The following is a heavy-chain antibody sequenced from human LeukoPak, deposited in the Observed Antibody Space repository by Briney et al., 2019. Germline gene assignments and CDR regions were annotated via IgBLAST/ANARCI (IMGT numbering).Heavy chain of an antibody. CDR1: GGSISSSSYY. Sequence: SETLSLTCTLSGGSISSSSYYWGWIRQPPGKGLEWIGSIYYSGSTYYNPSLKSRVTISVDTSKNQFSLKLSSVTAADTAVYYCARARYSSGWYLDYWGQGTLVTVSS. V-gene: IGHV4-39*07. J-gene: IGHJ4*02. CDR3: ARARYSSGWYLDY. D-gene: IGHD6-19*01. CDR2: IYYSGST.